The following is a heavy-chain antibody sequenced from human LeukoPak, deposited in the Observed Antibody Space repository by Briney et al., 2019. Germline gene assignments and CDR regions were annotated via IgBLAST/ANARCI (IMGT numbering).Heavy chain of an antibody. CDR3: ARGVYIAAAQYGY. Sequence: PSETLSLTCTVSGGSISSYYWSWIRQPPGKGLEWIGYIYYSGTTNYNPSLKSRVTISVDTSKNQFTLKLSSVTAADTAVYYCARGVYIAAAQYGYWGQGTLVTVSS. D-gene: IGHD6-13*01. V-gene: IGHV4-59*01. J-gene: IGHJ4*02. CDR1: GGSISSYY. CDR2: IYYSGTT.